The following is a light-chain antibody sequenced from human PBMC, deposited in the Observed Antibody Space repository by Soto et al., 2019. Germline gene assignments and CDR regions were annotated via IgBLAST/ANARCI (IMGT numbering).Light chain of an antibody. CDR1: QSVSSNY. CDR2: GAS. J-gene: IGKJ4*01. Sequence: EIVLTQSPGTLSLSPGERATLSCRASQSVSSNYLAWYQQKPGQAPRLLIYGASSRATGIPDRFSGSGSGTDFTLPISRLEPEDLAVYYCQQYGTSPATFGGGTKVEIK. V-gene: IGKV3-20*01. CDR3: QQYGTSPAT.